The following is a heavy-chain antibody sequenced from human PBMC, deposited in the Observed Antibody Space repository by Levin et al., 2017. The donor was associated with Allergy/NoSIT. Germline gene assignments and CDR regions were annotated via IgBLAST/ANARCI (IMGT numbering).Heavy chain of an antibody. CDR2: ISNDGNSK. Sequence: GESLKISCAASGFTFSGYGMHWVHQAPGKGLEWVAVISNDGNSKHYTDSVKGRFTISRDNSRNTLYLQMNSLRPEDTAVYYCAKGLGEGGGYDYLLGYWGQGTLVTVSS. D-gene: IGHD5-12*01. CDR3: AKGLGEGGGYDYLLGY. V-gene: IGHV3-30*18. J-gene: IGHJ4*02. CDR1: GFTFSGYG.